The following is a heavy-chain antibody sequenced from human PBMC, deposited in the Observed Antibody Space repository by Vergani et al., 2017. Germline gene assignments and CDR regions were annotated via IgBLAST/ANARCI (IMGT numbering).Heavy chain of an antibody. Sequence: EVQLLESGGGLVQPGGSLRLSCAASGFTFSSYAMSWVRQAPGKGLEWVSAISGSCGSTYYADSVKGQFTISRDNSKNTLYLQMNSLRAEDTAVYYCACYDYVWGSYRCDYWGQGTLVTVSS. V-gene: IGHV3-23*01. CDR1: GFTFSSYA. CDR3: ACYDYVWGSYRCDY. J-gene: IGHJ4*02. D-gene: IGHD3-16*02. CDR2: ISGSCGST.